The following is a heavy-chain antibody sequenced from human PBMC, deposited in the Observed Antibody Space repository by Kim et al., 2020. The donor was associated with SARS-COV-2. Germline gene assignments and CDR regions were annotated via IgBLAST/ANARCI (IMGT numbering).Heavy chain of an antibody. Sequence: SETLSLTCAVYGGSFSGYYWNWIRQPPGKGLEWIGEINHSGSTNYSPSLKSRVTISVDTSKNQFSLKLSSVTAADTAVYYCARVGSSTIFGVAYYYYYGLDVWGQENTVTVSS. CDR2: INHSGST. CDR1: GGSFSGYY. J-gene: IGHJ6*01. V-gene: IGHV4-34*01. CDR3: ARVGSSTIFGVAYYYYYGLDV. D-gene: IGHD3-3*01.